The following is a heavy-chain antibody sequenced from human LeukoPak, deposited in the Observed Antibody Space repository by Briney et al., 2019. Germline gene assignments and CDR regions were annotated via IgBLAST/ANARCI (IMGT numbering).Heavy chain of an antibody. V-gene: IGHV3-74*01. CDR3: HPLAYASN. J-gene: IGHJ4*02. CDR2: SKNDGSST. D-gene: IGHD2-8*01. Sequence: GGSLRLSCAVSGVTSGFTFSSRWMHCVRQAPGQGLEWVSVSKNDGSSTNYADSVKGRFTVSRDNAQNTVYLQMNSLRVEDTAIYYCHPLAYASNWGQGTLVTVSS. CDR1: GFTFSSRW.